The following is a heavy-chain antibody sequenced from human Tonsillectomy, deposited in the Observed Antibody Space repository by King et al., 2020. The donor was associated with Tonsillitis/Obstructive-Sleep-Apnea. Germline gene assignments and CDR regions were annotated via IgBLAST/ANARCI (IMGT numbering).Heavy chain of an antibody. CDR3: ARAGGYGDPEHFDY. CDR1: GFIVSSNY. CDR2: IYSGGST. V-gene: IGHV3-53*01. Sequence: QLVQSGGGLIQPGGSLRLSCAASGFIVSSNYMSWVRQAPGKGLEWVSVIYSGGSTYYADSVKGRFTISRDNSKNTLYLQMNSLRAEDTAVYYCARAGGYGDPEHFDYWGQGTLVTVSS. D-gene: IGHD4-17*01. J-gene: IGHJ4*02.